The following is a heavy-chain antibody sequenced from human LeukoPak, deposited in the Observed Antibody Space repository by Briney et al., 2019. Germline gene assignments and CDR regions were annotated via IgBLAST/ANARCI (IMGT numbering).Heavy chain of an antibody. Sequence: PGGSLRLSCAASGFTFSNYWMHWVRQAPGKGLVWVSHIEGDESGPTYADSVKGRFTISRDNAKSTLYLQMKSLRVEDTGVYYCVRSGWPYYFDYWGQGALVTVSS. V-gene: IGHV3-74*01. CDR2: IEGDESGP. D-gene: IGHD6-19*01. J-gene: IGHJ4*02. CDR3: VRSGWPYYFDY. CDR1: GFTFSNYW.